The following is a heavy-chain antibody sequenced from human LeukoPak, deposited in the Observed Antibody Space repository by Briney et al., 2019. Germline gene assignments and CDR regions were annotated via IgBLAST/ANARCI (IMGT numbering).Heavy chain of an antibody. J-gene: IGHJ4*02. V-gene: IGHV3-21*01. D-gene: IGHD2-2*01. CDR2: ISSGGNYR. CDR3: ATQGVPAAMDY. Sequence: GGSLRLSCAASGFTFRSYSINWVRQAPGKGLGWVSSISSGGNYRYYADSVKGRFTISRDNAKNSLYLQMNSLRAEDTAVYYCATQGVPAAMDYWGQGTLVTVSS. CDR1: GFTFRSYS.